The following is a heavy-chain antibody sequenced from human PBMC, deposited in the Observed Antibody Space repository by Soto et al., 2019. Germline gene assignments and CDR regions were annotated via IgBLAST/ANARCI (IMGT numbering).Heavy chain of an antibody. D-gene: IGHD3-22*01. CDR1: EDTFRNYA. Sequence: QVELVQSGAEVKKPGSSVKVSCQASEDTFRNYAISWVRQAPGQGLEWMGGIIPIFGTANYAQKFQGRVTITADTSANTVYLELSSLRSEDTAVYYCSSNNYDSSDCYYWDLGLWGPVTLVTVSS. CDR3: SSNNYDSSDCYYWDLGL. J-gene: IGHJ2*01. CDR2: IIPIFGTA. V-gene: IGHV1-69*06.